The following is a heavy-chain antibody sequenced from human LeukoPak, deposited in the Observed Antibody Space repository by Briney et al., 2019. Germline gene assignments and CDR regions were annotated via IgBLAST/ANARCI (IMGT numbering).Heavy chain of an antibody. J-gene: IGHJ4*02. CDR2: IYYSGST. V-gene: IGHV4-59*12. CDR1: GGSISSYY. D-gene: IGHD4-17*01. Sequence: KTSETLSLTCAVSGGSISSYYWNWIRQPPGKGLEWIGYIYYSGSTYYNPSLKSRVTISVDTSKNQFSLKLSSVTAADTAVYYCARADSYGALDYRGQGTLVTVSS. CDR3: ARADSYGALDY.